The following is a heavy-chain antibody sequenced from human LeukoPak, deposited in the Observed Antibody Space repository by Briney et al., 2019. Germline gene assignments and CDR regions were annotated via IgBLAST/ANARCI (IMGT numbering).Heavy chain of an antibody. Sequence: GGSLRLSCAASGFTFSSYWMTWVRQAPGRGPEWVASIKQEGSEKYYVDSVKGRFTISRDNAKNSLYLQMNSLRAEDTAVYYCARDRTFASWGQGTLVTVSS. CDR1: GFTFSSYW. J-gene: IGHJ4*02. CDR2: IKQEGSEK. CDR3: ARDRTFAS. V-gene: IGHV3-7*01. D-gene: IGHD3-16*01.